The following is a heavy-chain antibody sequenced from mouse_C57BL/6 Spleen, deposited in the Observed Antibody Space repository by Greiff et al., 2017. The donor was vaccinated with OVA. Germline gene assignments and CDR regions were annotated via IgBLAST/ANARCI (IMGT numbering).Heavy chain of an antibody. J-gene: IGHJ1*03. CDR3: ARGLLRGGYFDV. Sequence: VQLQQSGAELARPGASVKLSCKASGYTFTSYGISWVKQRTGQGLEWIGEIYPRSGNTYYNEKFKGKATLTADKSSSTAYMELRSLTSEDSAVYFCARGLLRGGYFDVWGTGTTVTVSS. CDR2: IYPRSGNT. CDR1: GYTFTSYG. D-gene: IGHD1-1*01. V-gene: IGHV1-81*01.